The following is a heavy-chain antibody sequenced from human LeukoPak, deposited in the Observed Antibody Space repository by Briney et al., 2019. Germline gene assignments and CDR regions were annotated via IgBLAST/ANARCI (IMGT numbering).Heavy chain of an antibody. CDR3: ARGLGGDGYNLNFY. V-gene: IGHV1-2*06. D-gene: IGHD5-24*01. CDR1: GYTFTGYY. Sequence: ASVKVSCKASGYTFTGYYMHWVRQAPGQGLEWMGRINPNSGGTNYAQKFQGRVTMTRDTSISTAYVELSRLRSDDTAVYYCARGLGGDGYNLNFYWGQGTLVTVSS. J-gene: IGHJ4*02. CDR2: INPNSGGT.